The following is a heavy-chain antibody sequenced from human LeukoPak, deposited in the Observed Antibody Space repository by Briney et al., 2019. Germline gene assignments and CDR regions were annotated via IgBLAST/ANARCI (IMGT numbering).Heavy chain of an antibody. J-gene: IGHJ6*03. CDR1: DSSISSYY. V-gene: IGHV4-4*07. Sequence: SKTLSLTCTVSDSSISSYYWSWIRQPAGKGLEWIGRIYTSGSTNYNPSLKSRVTMSVDTSKDQFSLKLSSVTAADTAVYYCARATGTPDMDVWGKGTTVTISS. CDR3: ARATGTPDMDV. D-gene: IGHD3-10*01. CDR2: IYTSGST.